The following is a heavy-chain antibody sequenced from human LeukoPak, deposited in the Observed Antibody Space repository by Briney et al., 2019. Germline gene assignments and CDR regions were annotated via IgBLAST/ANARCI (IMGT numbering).Heavy chain of an antibody. CDR3: ARHGERDAYNPTNYLYYGMDV. V-gene: IGHV1-69*04. J-gene: IGHJ6*02. CDR1: GGTFSSYA. Sequence: ASVKVSCKASGGTFSSYAISWVRQAPGQGLEWMGRIIPILGIANYAQKFQGRVTITADKSTSTAYMELSSLRSEDTAVYFCARHGERDAYNPTNYLYYGMDVWGQGTTVIVSS. CDR2: IIPILGIA. D-gene: IGHD5-24*01.